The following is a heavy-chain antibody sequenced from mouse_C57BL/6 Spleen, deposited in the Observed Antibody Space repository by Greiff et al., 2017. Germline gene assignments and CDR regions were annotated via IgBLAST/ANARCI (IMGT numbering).Heavy chain of an antibody. CDR1: GYTFTDYE. CDR2: IDPETGGT. Sequence: VQLQQSGAELVRPGASVTLSCKASGYTFTDYEMHWVKQTPVHGLEWIGAIDPETGGTAYNQTFKGKAILTADKSSSTAYMELRSLTSEDSAVYYCRREVAYYSKGGYFDVWGTGTTLTGSP. V-gene: IGHV1-15*01. D-gene: IGHD2-5*01. J-gene: IGHJ1*03. CDR3: RREVAYYSKGGYFDV.